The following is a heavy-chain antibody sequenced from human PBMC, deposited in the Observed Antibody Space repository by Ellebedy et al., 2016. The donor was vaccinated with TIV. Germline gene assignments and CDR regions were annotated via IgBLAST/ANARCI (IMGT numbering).Heavy chain of an antibody. D-gene: IGHD1-14*01. CDR1: GFTYSNRW. V-gene: IGHV3-7*03. CDR3: AAETGYFLH. Sequence: GGSLRLSCAASGFTYSNRWMTWVRQAPGQGLEWVAIIKEDGTEKHYVDSVKGRFTISTDKAKNSLFLQMNSLRGDDTAVYYCAAETGYFLHWGQGTLVTVSS. J-gene: IGHJ1*01. CDR2: IKEDGTEK.